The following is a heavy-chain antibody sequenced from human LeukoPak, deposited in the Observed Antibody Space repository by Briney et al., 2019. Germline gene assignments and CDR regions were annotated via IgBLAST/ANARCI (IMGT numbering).Heavy chain of an antibody. V-gene: IGHV3-23*01. CDR1: RFTFSTYW. CDR2: ISGRGASK. Sequence: GGSLRLSCAASRFTFSTYWMRWVRQAPGKGLEWVSGISGRGASKYYADSVKGRFTISRDNSKNTLYLQMNSLRAEDTAVYYCAKGVVVAPDVTPFDYWGQGTLVTVSS. J-gene: IGHJ4*02. D-gene: IGHD2-2*01. CDR3: AKGVVVAPDVTPFDY.